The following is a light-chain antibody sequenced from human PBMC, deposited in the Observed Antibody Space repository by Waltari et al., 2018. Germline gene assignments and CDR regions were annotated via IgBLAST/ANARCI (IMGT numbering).Light chain of an antibody. Sequence: QSVLTQPPSVSGAPGQRVPISCTGSSPNIGAGYDVHWYQQLPGTAPKLLIYGNSNRPSGVPDRFSGSKSGTSASLAITGLQAEDEADYYCQSYDSSLSGSVVFGGGTKLTVL. V-gene: IGLV1-40*01. CDR2: GNS. CDR3: QSYDSSLSGSVV. J-gene: IGLJ2*01. CDR1: SPNIGAGYD.